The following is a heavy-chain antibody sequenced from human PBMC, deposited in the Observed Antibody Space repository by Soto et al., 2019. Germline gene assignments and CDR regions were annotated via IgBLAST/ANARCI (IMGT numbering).Heavy chain of an antibody. CDR1: GGSISSGSYY. V-gene: IGHV4-31*01. CDR2: IYYSGST. CDR3: ASVGGASQMNLDY. Sequence: QLQLQESGPGLVKPSQTLSLTCTVSGGSISSGSYYWSWIRQRPGKGPEWIGHIYYSGSTYYNPSLKRQVSISIDTSMIQFSLELSSVTAADTAVYYCASVGGASQMNLDYWGPGTLVTVSS. J-gene: IGHJ4*02. D-gene: IGHD3-16*01.